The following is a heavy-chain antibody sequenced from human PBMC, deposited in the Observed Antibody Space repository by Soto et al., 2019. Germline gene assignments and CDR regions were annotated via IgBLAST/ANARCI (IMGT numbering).Heavy chain of an antibody. Sequence: SETLSLTCTVSGGSINSGDYYWSWIRQPPGKGLEWIGYIYYSGSTYHNPSLKSRINISVDTSKNQFSLKLSSVTAADTAVYYCATVPTYYYDRSGYANAFDMWGQGTMVTVS. J-gene: IGHJ3*02. V-gene: IGHV4-30-4*01. D-gene: IGHD3-22*01. CDR2: IYYSGST. CDR3: ATVPTYYYDRSGYANAFDM. CDR1: GGSINSGDYY.